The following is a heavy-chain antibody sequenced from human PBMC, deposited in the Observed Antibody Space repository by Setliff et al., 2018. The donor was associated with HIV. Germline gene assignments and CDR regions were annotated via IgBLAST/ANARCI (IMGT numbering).Heavy chain of an antibody. Sequence: GSLRLSCAASGFNFGDYGMNWVRQAPGKGLEWVSGINWNGANSGYADSVKGRFTISRDNAKNSLYLQLNSLRAEDTALYYCAKDWSSGFDAFDIWGQGTMVTVSS. CDR2: INWNGANS. D-gene: IGHD6-19*01. CDR1: GFNFGDYG. V-gene: IGHV3-20*04. J-gene: IGHJ3*02. CDR3: AKDWSSGFDAFDI.